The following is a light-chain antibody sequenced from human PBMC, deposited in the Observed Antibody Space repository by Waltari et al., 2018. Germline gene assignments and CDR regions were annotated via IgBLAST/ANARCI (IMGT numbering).Light chain of an antibody. CDR2: DAS. CDR1: QIISTSY. J-gene: IGKJ4*01. V-gene: IGKV3-20*01. Sequence: EIVLTQSPGTLSLSPGERASLSCRASQIISTSYLAWYQQKPGQAPRLLCYDASRRATGIPDRFSGSGSGTDFTLTISRLEPEDFAVYYCQKYGSTPRPFGGGTKVEIK. CDR3: QKYGSTPRP.